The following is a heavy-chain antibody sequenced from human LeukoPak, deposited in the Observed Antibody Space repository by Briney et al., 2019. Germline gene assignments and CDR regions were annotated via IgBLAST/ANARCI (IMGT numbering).Heavy chain of an antibody. Sequence: SETLSLTCTVSGGSISSYYWSWIRQPPGKGLEWIGEINHSGSTNYNPSLKSRVTISVDTSKNQFSLKLSSVTAADTAVYYCASSSSWFYSPFDYWGQGTLVTVSS. V-gene: IGHV4-34*01. CDR2: INHSGST. CDR3: ASSSSWFYSPFDY. J-gene: IGHJ4*02. CDR1: GGSISSYY. D-gene: IGHD6-13*01.